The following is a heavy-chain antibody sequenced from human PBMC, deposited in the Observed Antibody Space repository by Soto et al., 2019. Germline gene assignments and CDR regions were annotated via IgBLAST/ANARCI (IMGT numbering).Heavy chain of an antibody. CDR3: ARASYSSSWEIDY. D-gene: IGHD6-13*01. V-gene: IGHV4-39*07. J-gene: IGHJ4*02. CDR2: IYYSGST. CDR1: GGSISSSSYY. Sequence: SDTLSLTCTVSGGSISSSSYYWGWILQPPGKGLEWIGSIYYSGSTYYNPSLKSRVTISVDTSKNQFSLKLSSVTAADTAVYYCARASYSSSWEIDYWGQGTLLTVSS.